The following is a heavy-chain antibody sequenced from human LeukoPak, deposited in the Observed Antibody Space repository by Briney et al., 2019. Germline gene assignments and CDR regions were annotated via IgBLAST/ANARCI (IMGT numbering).Heavy chain of an antibody. CDR1: GFTVSSNY. CDR3: ARDRYGYSSD. D-gene: IGHD6-19*01. Sequence: GSLRLSCAASGFTVSSNYMSWVRQAPGKGLEWVSVIYSGGSTYYADSVKGRFTISRDNSKNTLYIQMNSLRAEDTAVYYCARDRYGYSSDWGQGTLVTVSS. CDR2: IYSGGST. V-gene: IGHV3-53*01. J-gene: IGHJ4*02.